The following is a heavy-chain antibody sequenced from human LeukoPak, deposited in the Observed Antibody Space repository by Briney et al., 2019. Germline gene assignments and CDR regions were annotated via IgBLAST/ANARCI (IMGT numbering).Heavy chain of an antibody. J-gene: IGHJ4*02. Sequence: PSETLSLTCTVSGGSISSHFWSWIRQSPEKGLEWIGNIDYSGSTNYNPSLKSRVTISVDKSKNQFSLKLSSVTAADTAVYYCATRSRAWLVIDSWGQGTLAPVPP. D-gene: IGHD6-19*01. V-gene: IGHV4-59*11. CDR2: IDYSGST. CDR3: ATRSRAWLVIDS. CDR1: GGSISSHF.